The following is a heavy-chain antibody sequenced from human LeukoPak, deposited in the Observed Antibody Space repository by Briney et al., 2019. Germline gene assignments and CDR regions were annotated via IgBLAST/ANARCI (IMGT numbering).Heavy chain of an antibody. Sequence: ASVKVSCKASGYTFSSYGISWVRQAPGQGLEWMGWVSAYNADTNYAQKFQGRVTMTRDTSISTAYMELSRLRSDDTAVYYCARGEPLRLFDYWGQGTLVTVSS. J-gene: IGHJ4*02. CDR2: VSAYNADT. CDR1: GYTFSSYG. CDR3: ARGEPLRLFDY. V-gene: IGHV1-18*01. D-gene: IGHD2-15*01.